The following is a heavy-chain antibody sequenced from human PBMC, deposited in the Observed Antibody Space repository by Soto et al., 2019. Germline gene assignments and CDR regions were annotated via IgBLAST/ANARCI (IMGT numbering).Heavy chain of an antibody. CDR3: ARNARYDSSGYYYV. J-gene: IGHJ4*02. CDR1: GGSISSGGYY. V-gene: IGHV4-31*03. D-gene: IGHD3-22*01. Sequence: PSETLSLTCTVSGGSISSGGYYWSWIRQHPGKGLEWIGYIYYSGSTYYNPSLKSRVTISVDTSKNQFSLKLSSVTAADTAVYYCARNARYDSSGYYYVWGQGTLVTVSS. CDR2: IYYSGST.